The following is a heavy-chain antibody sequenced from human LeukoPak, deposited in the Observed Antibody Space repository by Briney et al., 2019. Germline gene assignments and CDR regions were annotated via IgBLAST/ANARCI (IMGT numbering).Heavy chain of an antibody. CDR2: IYSGST. CDR3: ARNASDSGTSYFDY. CDR1: GGSISSGTYY. J-gene: IGHJ4*02. V-gene: IGHV4-39*01. Sequence: SETLSLTCTVPGGSISSGTYYWGWVRQPPGKGLEWIGSIYSGSTSYNPSLKSRVTISVDTSKNQFSLKLDSVTAADTAVYYCARNASDSGTSYFDYWGQGTLVTVSS. D-gene: IGHD1-26*01.